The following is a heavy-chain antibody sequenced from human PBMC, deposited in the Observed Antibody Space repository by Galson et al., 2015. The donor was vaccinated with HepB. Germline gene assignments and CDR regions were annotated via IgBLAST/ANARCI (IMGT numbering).Heavy chain of an antibody. CDR2: IYAAKGIT. D-gene: IGHD5-12*01. Sequence: SVKVSCKASGYTFSSYTMHWVRQAPGQRLEWMGWIYAAKGITKLSEKFQDRLTIAIDTSANTAYMELSSLRSEDTAVYYCARDWSGYDPRNCFDSWGQGTLLTVSS. J-gene: IGHJ4*02. CDR3: ARDWSGYDPRNCFDS. V-gene: IGHV1-3*01. CDR1: GYTFSSYT.